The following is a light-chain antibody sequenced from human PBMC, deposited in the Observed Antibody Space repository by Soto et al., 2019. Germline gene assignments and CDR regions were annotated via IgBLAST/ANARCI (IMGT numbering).Light chain of an antibody. J-gene: IGLJ1*01. CDR2: DNN. Sequence: QSALTQPPSVSGAPGHRVPIFCTGSSSNIGAGYDVHWYQQPPGTAPKLLIYDNNNRPSGVPGRFSGSKSGTSASLAITGLQAEDEADYYCQSYDSSLSASYVFGTGTKVTVL. V-gene: IGLV1-40*01. CDR1: SSNIGAGYD. CDR3: QSYDSSLSASYV.